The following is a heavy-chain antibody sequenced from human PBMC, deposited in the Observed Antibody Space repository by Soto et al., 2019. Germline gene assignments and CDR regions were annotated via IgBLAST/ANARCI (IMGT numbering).Heavy chain of an antibody. CDR2: INPNSGGT. Sequence: QVQMVQSGAEVKKPGASVRVSCKTSGYSFTDYYIHWVRQAPGQGLEWMGWINPNSGGTNYARKFQGRVTLTRDTSINTAYMELSSLTSDDTAVFHCARGGYCDTVNYYEGYYYGMDVWGQGTTVSVSS. J-gene: IGHJ6*02. CDR1: GYSFTDYY. CDR3: ARGGYCDTVNYYEGYYYGMDV. V-gene: IGHV1-2*02. D-gene: IGHD2-2*03.